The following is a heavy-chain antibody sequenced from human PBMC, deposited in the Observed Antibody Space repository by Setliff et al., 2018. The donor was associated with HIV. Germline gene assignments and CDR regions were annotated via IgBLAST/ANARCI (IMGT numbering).Heavy chain of an antibody. J-gene: IGHJ5*02. CDR3: ARDLNSGDYPDWFDP. Sequence: ASVKVSCKASGYTFTRNAMHWVRQAPGQRLEWMGWINTVNGNTKYSQKFQGRVTITRDTSASTVYMELSSLRSGDTAVYYCARDLNSGDYPDWFDPWGQGTLVTVSS. CDR2: INTVNGNT. D-gene: IGHD4-17*01. V-gene: IGHV1-3*04. CDR1: GYTFTRNA.